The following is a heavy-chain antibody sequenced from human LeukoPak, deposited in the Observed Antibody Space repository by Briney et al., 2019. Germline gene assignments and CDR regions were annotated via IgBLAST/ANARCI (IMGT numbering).Heavy chain of an antibody. D-gene: IGHD2-8*01. V-gene: IGHV4-59*08. CDR3: ARMGCTPADI. CDR2: IYYSGST. Sequence: SETLSLTCTVSGGSISSYYWSWIRQPPGKGLEWIGYIYYSGSTNYNPSLKSRVTISVDTSKNQFSLKLSSVTAADTAVYYCARMGCTPADIWGQGTMVTVSS. J-gene: IGHJ3*02. CDR1: GGSISSYY.